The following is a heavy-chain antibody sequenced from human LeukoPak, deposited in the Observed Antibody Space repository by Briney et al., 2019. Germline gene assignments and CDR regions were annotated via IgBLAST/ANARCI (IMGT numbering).Heavy chain of an antibody. D-gene: IGHD2-2*01. J-gene: IGHJ4*02. Sequence: PGGSLRLSCAASGFTFSSYSMNWVRQAPGKGLEWVSSISSSSSYIYYADSVKGRFTISRDNAKNSLYLQMSSLRAEDTAVYYCARAKYAIVVVPAATDYWGQGTLVTVSS. CDR2: ISSSSSYI. V-gene: IGHV3-21*01. CDR3: ARAKYAIVVVPAATDY. CDR1: GFTFSSYS.